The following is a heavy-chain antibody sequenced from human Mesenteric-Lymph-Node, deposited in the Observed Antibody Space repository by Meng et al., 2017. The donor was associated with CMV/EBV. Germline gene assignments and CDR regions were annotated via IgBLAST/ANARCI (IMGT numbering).Heavy chain of an antibody. Sequence: GESLKISCTASGFTLSNYDMHWVRQAPGKGLEYVSIINKNGGGTYYADSVKGRFTISRDNSKNTLYLQMGSLRPEDMAVYYCARGRGRTGDVDPGVSGYFDSWGQGTLVTVSS. V-gene: IGHV3-64*02. CDR2: INKNGGGT. CDR1: GFTLSNYD. J-gene: IGHJ4*02. CDR3: ARGRGRTGDVDPGVSGYFDS. D-gene: IGHD1-1*01.